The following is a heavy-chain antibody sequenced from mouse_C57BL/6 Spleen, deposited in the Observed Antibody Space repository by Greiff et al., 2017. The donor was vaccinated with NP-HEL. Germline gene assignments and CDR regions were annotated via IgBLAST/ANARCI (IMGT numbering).Heavy chain of an antibody. D-gene: IGHD1-1*01. CDR2: ISSGSSTI. CDR1: GFTFSDYG. J-gene: IGHJ3*01. CDR3: ARPHYYGSSSWFAS. V-gene: IGHV5-17*01. Sequence: EVQGVESGGGLVKPGGSLKLSCAASGFTFSDYGMHWVRQAPEKGLEWVAYISSGSSTIYYADTVKGRFTISRDNAKNTLFLQMTSLRSEDTAMYYCARPHYYGSSSWFASWGQGTLVTVSA.